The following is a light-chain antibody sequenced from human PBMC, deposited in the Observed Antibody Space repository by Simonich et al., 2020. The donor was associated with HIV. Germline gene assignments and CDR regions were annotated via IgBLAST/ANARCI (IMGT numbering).Light chain of an antibody. V-gene: IGKV1-33*01. Sequence: DIQMTQSPSSLSASVGDRVTSTCQAGQDISNFLNWYQQKPGEAPKFLIYDASYLETGVPSRFIGRGSGTDFTFTISSLQPEDIATYYCQQNGNLPYTFGQGTKVEIK. J-gene: IGKJ2*01. CDR1: QDISNF. CDR2: DAS. CDR3: QQNGNLPYT.